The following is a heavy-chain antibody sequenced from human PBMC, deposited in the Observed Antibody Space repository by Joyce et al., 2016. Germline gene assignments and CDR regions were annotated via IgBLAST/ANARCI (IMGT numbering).Heavy chain of an antibody. V-gene: IGHV3-21*01. CDR1: GSTFSGSS. D-gene: IGHD3-16*01. CDR3: ARGGISYYYAMDV. Sequence: QLVESGGGVVKAGGSLRLSCEASGSTFSGSSMSWFRQAPGKVLEWVAAISATSYYIVHAETVRGRFTVSRDNAKKTLYLQMNSLRAEDSAVFYCARGGISYYYAMDVWGQGTTVTVSS. CDR2: ISATSYYI. J-gene: IGHJ6*02.